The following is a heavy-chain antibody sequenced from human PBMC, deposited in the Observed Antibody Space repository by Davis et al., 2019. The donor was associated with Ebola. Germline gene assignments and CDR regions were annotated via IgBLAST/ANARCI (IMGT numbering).Heavy chain of an antibody. CDR1: GGSISNHNW. D-gene: IGHD2-15*01. Sequence: SETLSLTCAVSGGSISNHNWWNWVRQPPGKGLEWIGEIYPSGSTNYNPSLKSRVTMSVDKSKNEFSLKLSSVTAADTAVYYCARGRIGCSGGSCFNWFDPWGQGTLVTVSS. V-gene: IGHV4-4*02. CDR2: IYPSGST. CDR3: ARGRIGCSGGSCFNWFDP. J-gene: IGHJ5*02.